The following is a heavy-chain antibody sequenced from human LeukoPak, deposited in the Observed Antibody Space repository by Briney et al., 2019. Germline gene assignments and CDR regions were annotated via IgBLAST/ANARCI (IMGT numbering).Heavy chain of an antibody. CDR1: GGSMSSGSYY. CDR3: ARGGLNSYDNSGYYGYFDY. Sequence: SETLSLTCTVSGGSMSSGSYYWSWIRQSAGKGLEYIGLIYISGGTNYNPSVKSRVTISVDTSKNQFSLKLSAVTAADTAVYYCARGGLNSYDNSGYYGYFDYWGQGTLVTVSS. CDR2: IYISGGT. D-gene: IGHD3-22*01. J-gene: IGHJ4*02. V-gene: IGHV4-61*02.